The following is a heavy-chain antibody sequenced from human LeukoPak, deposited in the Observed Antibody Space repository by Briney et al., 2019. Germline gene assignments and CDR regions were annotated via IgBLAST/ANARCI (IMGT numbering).Heavy chain of an antibody. V-gene: IGHV4-34*01. D-gene: IGHD2-21*02. CDR1: GGSFSGYY. J-gene: IGHJ4*02. CDR3: ARGQVTAKFALFDY. CDR2: INHSGST. Sequence: PSETLSLTCAVYGGSFSGYYWSWIRQPPRKGLEWIGEINHSGSTNYNPSLKSRVTISVDTSKNQFSLKLSSVTAADTAVYYCARGQVTAKFALFDYWGQGTLVTVSS.